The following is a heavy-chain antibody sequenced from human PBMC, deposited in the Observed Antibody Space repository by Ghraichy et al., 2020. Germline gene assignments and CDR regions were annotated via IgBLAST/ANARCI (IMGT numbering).Heavy chain of an antibody. CDR1: GFTFGSYG. V-gene: IGHV3-30*02. CDR2: IRYDGSNK. CDR3: AKDFIVGATSYFDY. D-gene: IGHD1-26*01. J-gene: IGHJ4*02. Sequence: LSLTCAASGFTFGSYGMHWVRQAPGKGLEWLAFIRYDGSNKDYVDSVRGRFTISRDNSKNTLYLQMNSLRAEDTAVYYCAKDFIVGATSYFDYWGQGTLVTVSS.